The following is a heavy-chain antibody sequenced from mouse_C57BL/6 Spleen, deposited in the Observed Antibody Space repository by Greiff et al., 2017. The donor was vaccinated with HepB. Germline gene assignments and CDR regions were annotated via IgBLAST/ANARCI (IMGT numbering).Heavy chain of an antibody. CDR3: AREGGYDGYYLDY. V-gene: IGHV1-76*01. CDR2: IYPGSGNT. CDR1: GYTFTDYY. J-gene: IGHJ2*01. Sequence: QVQLKESGAELVRPGASVKLSCKASGYTFTDYYINWVKQRPGQGLEWIARIYPGSGNTYYNEKFKGKATLTAEKSSSTAYMQLSSLTSEDSAVYFCAREGGYDGYYLDYWGQGTTLTVSS. D-gene: IGHD2-3*01.